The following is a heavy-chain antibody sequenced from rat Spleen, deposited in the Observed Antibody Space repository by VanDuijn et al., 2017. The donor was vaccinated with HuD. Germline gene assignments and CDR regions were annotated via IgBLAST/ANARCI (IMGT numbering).Heavy chain of an antibody. D-gene: IGHD1-10*01. CDR1: GYSITSNY. V-gene: IGHV3-1*01. Sequence: EVQLQESGPGLVKPSQSLSLTCSVTGYSITSNYWGWIRKFPGNKMEWMGYISYSGSTSYNPSLKSRISITRDTTKNQFFLQLNSVTTEDTATYYCARRRHYNNYWYFDFWGPGTMVTVSS. J-gene: IGHJ1*01. CDR3: ARRRHYNNYWYFDF. CDR2: ISYSGST.